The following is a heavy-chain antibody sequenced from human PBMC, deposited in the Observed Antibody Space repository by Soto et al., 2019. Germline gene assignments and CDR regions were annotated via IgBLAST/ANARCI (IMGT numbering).Heavy chain of an antibody. CDR2: IKTDGSDK. D-gene: IGHD3-22*01. V-gene: IGHV3-7*01. Sequence: EVQLVESGGDLVQPGGSLRLSCAASGFSFRSYWMSWVRQAPGKGLEWVANIKTDGSDKYHVDSVKGRFTISRDNAKNSLYLEMISLRVEDTAVYYCIRGGYYLDYWGQGILVTVSS. J-gene: IGHJ4*02. CDR1: GFSFRSYW. CDR3: IRGGYYLDY.